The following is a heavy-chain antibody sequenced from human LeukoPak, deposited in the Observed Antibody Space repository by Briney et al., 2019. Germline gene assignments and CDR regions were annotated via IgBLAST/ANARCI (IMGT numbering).Heavy chain of an antibody. D-gene: IGHD3-10*01. Sequence: GGSLRLSCAASGFTFSSYAMSWVRQAPGKGLEWVSAISSSGGSTYYADSVKGRFTISRDNSKNTLYLQMNSLRAEDTAVYYCAKDPFGSGSYKWRFDPWGQGTLVTVSS. V-gene: IGHV3-23*01. CDR3: AKDPFGSGSYKWRFDP. J-gene: IGHJ5*02. CDR2: ISSSGGST. CDR1: GFTFSSYA.